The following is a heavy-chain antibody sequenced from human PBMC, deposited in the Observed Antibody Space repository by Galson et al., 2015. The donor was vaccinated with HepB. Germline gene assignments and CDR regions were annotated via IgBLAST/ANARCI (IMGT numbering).Heavy chain of an antibody. V-gene: IGHV4-34*01. CDR3: ARGGGSSWYVDY. CDR1: GGSFSGYY. D-gene: IGHD6-13*01. Sequence: SETLSLTCAVYGGSFSGYYWSWIRQPPGKGLEWIGEINHSGSTNYNPSLKSRVTMSVDTSKNQFSLKLSSVTAADTAVYYCARGGGSSWYVDYWGQGTLVTVSS. J-gene: IGHJ4*02. CDR2: INHSGST.